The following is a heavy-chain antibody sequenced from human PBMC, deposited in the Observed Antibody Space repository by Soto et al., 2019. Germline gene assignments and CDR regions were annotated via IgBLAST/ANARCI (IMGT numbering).Heavy chain of an antibody. Sequence: EEQLVESGGDLVQPGGSLRLSCAASGFTVSNNYMSWVRQAPGKGLEWVSLIYSGGSTYYADSVKGRFTISRDSSKNTLYLQTKSLRAEDTAMCYCAAYSHKGYWGQGTLVTVSS. CDR1: GFTVSNNY. V-gene: IGHV3-66*01. J-gene: IGHJ4*02. CDR3: AAYSHKGY. CDR2: IYSGGST. D-gene: IGHD3-16*01.